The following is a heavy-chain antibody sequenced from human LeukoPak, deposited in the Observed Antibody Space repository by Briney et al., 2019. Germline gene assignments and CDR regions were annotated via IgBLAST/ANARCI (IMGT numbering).Heavy chain of an antibody. D-gene: IGHD3-3*01. CDR3: ARDRAPGVYDFWSGNYMDV. CDR1: GFTVNSNY. V-gene: IGHV3-66*02. CDR2: IYSGGST. J-gene: IGHJ6*03. Sequence: GGSLRLSCAASGFTVNSNYMSWVRQAPGKGLEWVSVIYSGGSTYYADSVKGRFTISRDNSKNTLYLQMNSLRAEDTAVYYCARDRAPGVYDFWSGNYMDVWGKGTTVTVSS.